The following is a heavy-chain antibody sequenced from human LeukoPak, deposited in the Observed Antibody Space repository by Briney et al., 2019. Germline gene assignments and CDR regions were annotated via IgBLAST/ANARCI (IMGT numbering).Heavy chain of an antibody. CDR2: ISSSSSYT. J-gene: IGHJ4*02. CDR1: GIPFSDYY. Sequence: GGSLRLSCVVSGIPFSDYYMNWIRQAPGKGLKWISYISSSSSYTDYADSVKGRFTISRDNAKSALYLQMNSLRLEDTAVYYCAAGTAADFWGQGTLVTVSS. D-gene: IGHD6-13*01. V-gene: IGHV3-11*03. CDR3: AAGTAADF.